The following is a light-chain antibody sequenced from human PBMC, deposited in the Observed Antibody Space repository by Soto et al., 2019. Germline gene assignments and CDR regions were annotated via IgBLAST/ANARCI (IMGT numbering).Light chain of an antibody. J-gene: IGKJ3*01. CDR2: AAS. V-gene: IGKV3-20*01. CDR1: QSINNRY. CDR3: QQFGSSPGFT. Sequence: EIVLTQSPGTLSLSPGERATLSCRASQSINNRYLAWYQQKPGQAPRLLIYAASSRDTGIPDRFSGSGSGTDLALTISRLEPEDFAVYYCQQFGSSPGFTFGPGTKVDIK.